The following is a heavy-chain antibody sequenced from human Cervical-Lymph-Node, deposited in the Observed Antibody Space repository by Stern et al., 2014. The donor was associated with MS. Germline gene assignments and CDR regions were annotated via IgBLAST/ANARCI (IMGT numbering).Heavy chain of an antibody. CDR2: IYYSGST. CDR3: ARGGEYYDSSGYSLLDY. D-gene: IGHD3-22*01. V-gene: IGHV4-30-4*01. Sequence: QVQLQESGPGLVQPSQTLSLTCTVSGGSISSGDYYWSWIRQPPGKGLEWLGYIYYSGSTSYNPSLKSRVTISVATSKNQFSLKLSSVTAADTAVYYCARGGEYYDSSGYSLLDYWGQGTLVTVSS. CDR1: GGSISSGDYY. J-gene: IGHJ4*02.